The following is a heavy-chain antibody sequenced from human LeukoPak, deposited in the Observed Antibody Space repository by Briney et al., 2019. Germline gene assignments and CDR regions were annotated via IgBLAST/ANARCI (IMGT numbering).Heavy chain of an antibody. J-gene: IGHJ4*02. V-gene: IGHV3-23*01. Sequence: GGSLRLSCATSGLTFSNAWMNWVRQAPGMGLEWVSTISGSGGSTYYADSVKGRFTISRDSSQNTLYLQMNSLRAEDTAVYYCAKDKNTGRSASDYWGQGILVTVSS. CDR2: ISGSGGST. CDR3: AKDKNTGRSASDY. D-gene: IGHD1-1*01. CDR1: GLTFSNAW.